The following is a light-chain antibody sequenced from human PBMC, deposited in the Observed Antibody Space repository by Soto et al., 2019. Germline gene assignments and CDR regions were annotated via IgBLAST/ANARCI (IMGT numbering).Light chain of an antibody. CDR2: AAS. J-gene: IGKJ1*01. V-gene: IGKV1-9*01. Sequence: DIQFTQPPSFLSASVGDRVTITCRASQGINIFLAWFPQKPGKAPNLLISAASTLQSGVPSRFSGSGSETEFTLTITSLQPEDSATYYCQQRNSYPRTFGQGTKVDIK. CDR3: QQRNSYPRT. CDR1: QGINIF.